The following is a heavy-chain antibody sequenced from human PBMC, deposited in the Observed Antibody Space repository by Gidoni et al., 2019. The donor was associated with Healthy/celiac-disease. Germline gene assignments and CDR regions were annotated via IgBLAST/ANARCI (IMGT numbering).Heavy chain of an antibody. D-gene: IGHD2-15*01. J-gene: IGHJ4*02. CDR1: GFTFVVYA. V-gene: IGHV3-9*01. CDR2: ISWNSGSI. CDR3: AKAGLVAASPFDH. Sequence: EVQLVESGGGLVPPGRSLRLSCAASGFTFVVYAMHWVRQAPGKGLEWVSGISWNSGSIGYADSVKGRFTISRDNAKNSLYLQMNSLRAEDTALYYCAKAGLVAASPFDHWGQGTLVTVSS.